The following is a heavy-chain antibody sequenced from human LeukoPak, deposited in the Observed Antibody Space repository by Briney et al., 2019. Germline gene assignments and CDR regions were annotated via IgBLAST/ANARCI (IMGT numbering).Heavy chain of an antibody. CDR2: ISGSGGRT. V-gene: IGHV3-23*01. Sequence: GGSLRLSCAASGFTFIKYSMSWVRQAPGKGLEWVSAISGSGGRTHNADSVKGRFTISRDNSKNTLHLQMNGLRAEDTAVYFCAKDHGDSGAYLNFDYWGQGVVVTVSS. D-gene: IGHD4-17*01. CDR3: AKDHGDSGAYLNFDY. J-gene: IGHJ4*02. CDR1: GFTFIKYS.